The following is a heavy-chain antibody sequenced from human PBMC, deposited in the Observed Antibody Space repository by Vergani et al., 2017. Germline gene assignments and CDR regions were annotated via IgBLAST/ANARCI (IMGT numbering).Heavy chain of an antibody. CDR1: GFTFIMHA. J-gene: IGHJ3*02. CDR2: LSASDRRT. Sequence: EVQLLESGGDLVQPGGSLRLSCAASGFTFIMHAMSWVRQAPGKGVEWVSTLSASDRRTHYADSVKGRFTISRDISKNTLFLYMNSLRPEDTAVYYCAKVGRSEVAGTFCAFDIWGQGTMVTVSS. CDR3: AKVGRSEVAGTFCAFDI. D-gene: IGHD6-19*01. V-gene: IGHV3-23*01.